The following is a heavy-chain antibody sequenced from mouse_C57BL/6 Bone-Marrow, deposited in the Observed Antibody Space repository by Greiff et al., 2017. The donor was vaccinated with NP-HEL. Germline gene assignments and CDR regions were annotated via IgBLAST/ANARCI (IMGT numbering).Heavy chain of an antibody. CDR2: IDPSDSYT. Sequence: QVQLQQPGAELVKPGASVKLSCKASGYTFTSYWMQWVKQRPGQGLEWIGEIDPSDSYTNYNQKFKGKATLTVDTSSSTAYMQLSSPTSEGSAVYYCARPLFAYWGQGTLVTVSA. CDR3: ARPLFAY. V-gene: IGHV1-50*01. CDR1: GYTFTSYW. J-gene: IGHJ3*01.